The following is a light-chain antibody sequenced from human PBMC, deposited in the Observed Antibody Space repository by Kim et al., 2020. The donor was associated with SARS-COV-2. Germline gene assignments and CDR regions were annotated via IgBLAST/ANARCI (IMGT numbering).Light chain of an antibody. Sequence: SSELTQDPAVSVALGQTVRITCQGDSLRAFYASWYQQKPGQVPLLVIYGKNNRPSGIPDRFSGSTSGNTASLTITGAQAEDEADYYCNSRDSTINHLVFG. CDR2: GKN. CDR3: NSRDSTINHLV. CDR1: SLRAFY. V-gene: IGLV3-19*01. J-gene: IGLJ1*01.